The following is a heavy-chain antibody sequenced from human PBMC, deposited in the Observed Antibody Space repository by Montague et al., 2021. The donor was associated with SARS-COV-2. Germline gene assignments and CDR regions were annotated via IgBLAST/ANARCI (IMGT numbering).Heavy chain of an antibody. Sequence: SETLSLTCAVHGTSFSGYYWNWIRQPPGKGLEWIGEINHGGSTKYSPSLKSRLTISFDTSKNQFSLKVTSVAAADTAIYYCARLRDGVVPSPILGVGPYYSFYYMDVWGRGTTVTVSS. J-gene: IGHJ6*03. CDR1: GTSFSGYY. CDR3: ARLRDGVVPSPILGVGPYYSFYYMDV. CDR2: INHGGST. V-gene: IGHV4-34*01. D-gene: IGHD3-10*01.